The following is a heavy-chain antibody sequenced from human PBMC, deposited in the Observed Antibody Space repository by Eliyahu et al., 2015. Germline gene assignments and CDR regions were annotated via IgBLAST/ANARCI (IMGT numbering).Heavy chain of an antibody. V-gene: IGHV4-39*02. Sequence: QLQLQESGPGLVKPSETLSLSCXXSGXSIXSSPYYWGWIRQPPGKGLEWIGSINYSGDTYYSPSLKSRITISVDTSKNHFSLKLSSVTAADTALYYCARLTTGINNIWDYWGQGTLVTVSS. D-gene: IGHD2/OR15-2a*01. CDR2: INYSGDT. CDR3: ARLTTGINNIWDY. J-gene: IGHJ4*02. CDR1: GXSIXSSPYY.